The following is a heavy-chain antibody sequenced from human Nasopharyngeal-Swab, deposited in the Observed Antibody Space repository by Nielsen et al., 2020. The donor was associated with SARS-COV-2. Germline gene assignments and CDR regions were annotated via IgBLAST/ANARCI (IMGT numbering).Heavy chain of an antibody. CDR2: INPHSGDT. CDR1: GYFFTDYY. D-gene: IGHD6-13*01. J-gene: IGHJ4*02. Sequence: ASVKVSCKASGYFFTDYYMHWVRQAPGQGLEWMGRINPHSGDTKYAQNFQGRVTVTRDTSINTVYVELSSLTSDDTAVYYCVRDDGDVPGITGSGPPGGFWGQGTLVTVSS. CDR3: VRDDGDVPGITGSGPPGGF. V-gene: IGHV1-2*06.